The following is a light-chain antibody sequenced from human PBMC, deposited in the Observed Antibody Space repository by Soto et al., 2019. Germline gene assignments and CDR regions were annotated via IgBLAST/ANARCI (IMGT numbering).Light chain of an antibody. CDR2: GAS. CDR3: QQYNSWPIT. V-gene: IGKV3-15*01. J-gene: IGKJ5*01. CDR1: QSVTTN. Sequence: ETVMTQSPATLSVSPGERATLSCRASQSVTTNFAWYQQKPGQAPRLLIYGASNRATGIPARFSGSGSGTEFTLTISSLQSEDFAVYYWQQYNSWPITFGQGTRLEIK.